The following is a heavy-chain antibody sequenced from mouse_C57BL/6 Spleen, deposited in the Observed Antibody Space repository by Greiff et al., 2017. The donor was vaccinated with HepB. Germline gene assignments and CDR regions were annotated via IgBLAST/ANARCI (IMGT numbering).Heavy chain of an antibody. Sequence: VKLQESGAELVRPGASVTLSCKASGYTFTDYEMHWVKQTPVHGLEWIGAIDPETGGTAYNQKFKGKAILTADKSSSTAYMELRSLTSEDSAVYYCTSYGSSYPYYAMDYWGQGTSVTVSS. D-gene: IGHD1-1*01. CDR2: IDPETGGT. J-gene: IGHJ4*01. V-gene: IGHV1-15*01. CDR3: TSYGSSYPYYAMDY. CDR1: GYTFTDYE.